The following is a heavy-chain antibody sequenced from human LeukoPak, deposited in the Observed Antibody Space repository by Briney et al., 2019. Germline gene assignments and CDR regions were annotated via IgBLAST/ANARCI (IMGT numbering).Heavy chain of an antibody. V-gene: IGHV4-38-2*02. CDR2: IYHRGST. CDR1: GYSISDGYY. J-gene: IGHJ4*02. Sequence: PSETLSLTCTVSGYSISDGYYWGWIRQPPGKGLEWVGSIYHRGSTYYNPSLTSRVTISLDRSKKKFSLKLTSVTAADTAVYFCARGAEYYAIWRGYAGYSDYWGQGISVTVSS. D-gene: IGHD3-3*01. CDR3: ARGAEYYAIWRGYAGYSDY.